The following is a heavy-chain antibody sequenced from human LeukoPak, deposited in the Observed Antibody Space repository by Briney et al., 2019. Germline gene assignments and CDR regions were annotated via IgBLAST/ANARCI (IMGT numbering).Heavy chain of an antibody. CDR1: GYTFTSYY. CDR3: ARETASGPYTYYYDSSGYYCIDY. Sequence: GASVKVSCKASGYTFTSYYMHWVRQAPGQGLEWMGIINPSGGSTSYAQKFQGRVTITADKSTSTAYMELSSLRSEDTAVYYCARETASGPYTYYYDSSGYYCIDYWGQGTLVTVSS. D-gene: IGHD3-22*01. V-gene: IGHV1-46*01. J-gene: IGHJ4*02. CDR2: INPSGGST.